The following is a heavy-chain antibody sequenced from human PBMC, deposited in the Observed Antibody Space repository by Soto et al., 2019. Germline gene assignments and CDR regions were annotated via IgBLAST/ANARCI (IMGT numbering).Heavy chain of an antibody. J-gene: IGHJ4*02. CDR3: ARIQREMATVIGTEYYFDY. D-gene: IGHD4-4*01. Sequence: QVTLKESGPVLVKPTETLTLTCTVSGFSLSNARMGVSWIRQPPGKALEWLAHIFSTDGRSYSTPLKSRLTISNDTSNSQLVLTMTNMDPVNTATYYCARIQREMATVIGTEYYFDYWGQGTLVTVSS. CDR1: GFSLSNARMG. V-gene: IGHV2-26*01. CDR2: IFSTDGR.